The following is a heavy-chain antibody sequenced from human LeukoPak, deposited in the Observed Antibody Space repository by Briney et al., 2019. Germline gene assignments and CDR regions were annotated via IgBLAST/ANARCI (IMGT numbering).Heavy chain of an antibody. D-gene: IGHD3-16*01. CDR3: ARGFRYGSNWGFDY. J-gene: IGHJ4*02. Sequence: PGGSLRLSCTASGFTFSDHYMDWVRQAPGKGLEWVARIREKSHSYSTEYAASVKGRFTISRDDSKNSPYLQMSSLKTEDTAVYYCARGFRYGSNWGFDYWGQGTLVTVSS. CDR1: GFTFSDHY. V-gene: IGHV3-72*01. CDR2: IREKSHSYST.